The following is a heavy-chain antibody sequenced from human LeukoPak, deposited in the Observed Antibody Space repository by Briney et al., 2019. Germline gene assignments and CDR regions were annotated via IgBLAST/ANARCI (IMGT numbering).Heavy chain of an antibody. D-gene: IGHD2-15*01. Sequence: PSETLSLTCTVSGGSIRSNYYWGWIRQPPGKGLEWIGSIYYSGNSYYNPSLKSRVTMSIDTSKNQFSLKVNSVTAAGTAVYYCASLLGYCSGNRCPSSANYYYYMDVWGKGTTVTVSS. J-gene: IGHJ6*03. V-gene: IGHV4-39*07. CDR2: IYYSGNS. CDR1: GGSIRSNYY. CDR3: ASLLGYCSGNRCPSSANYYYYMDV.